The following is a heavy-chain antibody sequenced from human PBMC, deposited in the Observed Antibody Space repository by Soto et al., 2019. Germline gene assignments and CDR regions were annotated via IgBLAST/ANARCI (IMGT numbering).Heavy chain of an antibody. Sequence: QITLRESGPTLVKPPQTLTLTCTFSGFSLSTSGVAVGWSRQPPGKALEWLTLIYWNDDRRYSPSLKTRLTSTKDTSKNQGVLTMTNMDPVDTATYYCARNSRAFSYAFEHWGQGTLVTVSS. CDR3: ARNSRAFSYAFEH. CDR2: IYWNDDR. CDR1: GFSLSTSGVA. V-gene: IGHV2-5*01. J-gene: IGHJ4*02. D-gene: IGHD5-18*01.